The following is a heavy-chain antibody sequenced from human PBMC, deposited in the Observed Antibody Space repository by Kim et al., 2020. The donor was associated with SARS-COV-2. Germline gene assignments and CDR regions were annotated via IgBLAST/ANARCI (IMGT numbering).Heavy chain of an antibody. CDR3: ASDGLRGWGAFDI. D-gene: IGHD6-19*01. J-gene: IGHJ3*02. Sequence: YADSGKGRFTISRDIFKNTLNLQMNSLRAEDTAVYYCASDGLRGWGAFDIWGQGTVVTVSS. V-gene: IGHV3-66*01.